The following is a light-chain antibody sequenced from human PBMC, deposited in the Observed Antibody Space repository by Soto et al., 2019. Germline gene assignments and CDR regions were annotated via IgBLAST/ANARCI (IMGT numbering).Light chain of an antibody. CDR2: GAS. Sequence: EIVLTQSPGTLSLSPGERATLSCRASQGVSSTYLSWLQQKPGQAPRLLVYGASSSATGIPDRFSGSGSGTDFTLPVSRLEPDDVAVYYCQQYGTSPYTFGQGTKLEI. V-gene: IGKV3-20*01. J-gene: IGKJ2*01. CDR3: QQYGTSPYT. CDR1: QGVSSTY.